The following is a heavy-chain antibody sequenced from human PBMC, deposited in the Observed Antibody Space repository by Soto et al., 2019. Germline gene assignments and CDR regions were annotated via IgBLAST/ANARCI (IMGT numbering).Heavy chain of an antibody. Sequence: EVQLLESGGGLVQPGGSLRLSCAASGFTFSSYAMSWVRQAPGKGLEWVSAISGSGGSRYYADSVKGRFTISRENSKNTLYLQMNSLRAEDTAVYYCAKGIKERDTAMVTAFDYWGQGTLVTVSS. D-gene: IGHD5-18*01. J-gene: IGHJ4*02. V-gene: IGHV3-23*01. CDR1: GFTFSSYA. CDR3: AKGIKERDTAMVTAFDY. CDR2: ISGSGGSR.